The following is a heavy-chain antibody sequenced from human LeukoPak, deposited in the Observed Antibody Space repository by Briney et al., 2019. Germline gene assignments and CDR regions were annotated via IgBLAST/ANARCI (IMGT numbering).Heavy chain of an antibody. D-gene: IGHD2-2*01. CDR3: ARQPFCSSTSCYLAGYYYYMDV. V-gene: IGHV4-39*01. Sequence: PSETLSLTCTVSGGSISSSSYYWGWIRQPPGKGLEWIGSIYYSGSTYYNPSLKSRVTISVDTSKNQFSLKLSSVTAADTAVYYCARQPFCSSTSCYLAGYYYYMDVWGKGTTVTVSS. J-gene: IGHJ6*03. CDR1: GGSISSSSYY. CDR2: IYYSGST.